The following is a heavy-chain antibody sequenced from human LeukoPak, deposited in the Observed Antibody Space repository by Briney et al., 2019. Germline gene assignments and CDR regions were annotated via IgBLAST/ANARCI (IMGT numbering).Heavy chain of an antibody. Sequence: GGSLRLSCAASGFTFSSYGMHWVCQAPGKGLEWVAVMSYDGSNKYYADSVKGRFTISRDTSKNTLYLQMNSLRAEDTAVYHCAKADTAMVTSSSSLDYWGQGTLVTVSS. CDR3: AKADTAMVTSSSSLDY. V-gene: IGHV3-30*18. J-gene: IGHJ4*02. D-gene: IGHD5-18*01. CDR1: GFTFSSYG. CDR2: MSYDGSNK.